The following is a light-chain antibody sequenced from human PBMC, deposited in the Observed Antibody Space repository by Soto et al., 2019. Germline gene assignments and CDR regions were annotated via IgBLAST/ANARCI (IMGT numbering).Light chain of an antibody. CDR2: DAS. CDR1: QSVSDR. CDR3: QHYDDWPLT. J-gene: IGKJ5*01. V-gene: IGKV3-15*01. Sequence: QSPDALSVSQGERATLSCRASQSVSDRVVWYQQKSGQAPRLLIFDASTRATGIPARFSGSGSGTEFTLTISSLQSEDFAVYYCQHYDDWPLTFGQG.